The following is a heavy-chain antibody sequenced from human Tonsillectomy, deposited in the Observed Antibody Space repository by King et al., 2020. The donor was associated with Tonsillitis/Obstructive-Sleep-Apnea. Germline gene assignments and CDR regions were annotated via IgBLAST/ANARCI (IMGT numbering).Heavy chain of an antibody. CDR3: ARASYCSSTRCPFDY. CDR1: GFSLSNARMG. Sequence: LKESGPVLVKPTETLTLTCTVSGFSLSNARMGVSWIRQPPGKALEWLAHIFSNDEKSYSTSLKSRLTISKDTSRSQVVLTMTNMDPVDTATYYCARASYCSSTRCPFDYWGQGALVTVSS. CDR2: IFSNDEK. D-gene: IGHD2-2*01. V-gene: IGHV2-26*01. J-gene: IGHJ4*02.